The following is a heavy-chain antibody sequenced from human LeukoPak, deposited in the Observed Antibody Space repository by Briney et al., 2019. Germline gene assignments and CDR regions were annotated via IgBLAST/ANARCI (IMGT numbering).Heavy chain of an antibody. J-gene: IGHJ6*03. CDR2: INPNSGGT. V-gene: IGHV1-2*02. Sequence: ASVKVSCKASGYTFTGYYMHWVRQAPGQGLEWMGWINPNSGGTNYAQKFQGRVTMTRDTSISTAYMELSRLRSDDTAVYYCARDSYDFWSGSTGNYYMDVWGKGTTVTVSS. CDR1: GYTFTGYY. D-gene: IGHD3-3*01. CDR3: ARDSYDFWSGSTGNYYMDV.